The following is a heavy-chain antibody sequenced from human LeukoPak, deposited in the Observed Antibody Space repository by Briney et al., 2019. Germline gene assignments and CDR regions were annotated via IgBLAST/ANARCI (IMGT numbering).Heavy chain of an antibody. CDR1: AISIRSYE. V-gene: IGHV3-48*03. CDR3: VTGIYRSFYYYYIDV. D-gene: IGHD5-12*01. Sequence: GGSLRLSCAASAISIRSYEVTWVRQAPGKGLEWVSFITPSGSDVYYAESVRGRFATSRDNAKDSVFLHMNSLRVEDTAVYYCVTGIYRSFYYYYIDVWGKGTTVTVS. J-gene: IGHJ6*03. CDR2: ITPSGSDV.